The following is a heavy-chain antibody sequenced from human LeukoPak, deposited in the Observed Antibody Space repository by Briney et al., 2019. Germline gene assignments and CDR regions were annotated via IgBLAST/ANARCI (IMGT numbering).Heavy chain of an antibody. D-gene: IGHD3-22*01. CDR2: INHSGST. V-gene: IGHV4-34*01. Sequence: SETLSLTCAVYGGSFSGYYWSWIRQPPGKGLEWIGEINHSGSTNYNPSLKSRVTISVDTSKNQFSLKLSSGTAADTAVYYCARAPGREGGYLSWFDPWGQGTLVTVSS. J-gene: IGHJ5*02. CDR3: ARAPGREGGYLSWFDP. CDR1: GGSFSGYY.